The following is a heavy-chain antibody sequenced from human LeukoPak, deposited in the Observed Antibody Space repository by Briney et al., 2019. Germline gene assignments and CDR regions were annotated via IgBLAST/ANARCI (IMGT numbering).Heavy chain of an antibody. CDR3: ARRRGAVTAQVNFDY. D-gene: IGHD4-17*01. CDR1: GYTFTIYG. J-gene: IGHJ4*02. Sequence: ASVTVSFTASGYTFTIYGISWVRQAPGQGLEWMGWISAYNGNTNYAQKLQGRVTMTTDTSTSTAYMELRSLRSDDTAVYYCARRRGAVTAQVNFDYWGQGTLVTVSS. CDR2: ISAYNGNT. V-gene: IGHV1-18*01.